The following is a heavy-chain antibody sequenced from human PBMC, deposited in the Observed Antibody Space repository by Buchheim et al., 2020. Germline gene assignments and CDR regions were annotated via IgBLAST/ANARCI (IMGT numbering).Heavy chain of an antibody. D-gene: IGHD3-3*01. J-gene: IGHJ4*02. CDR1: GFTFSSYG. V-gene: IGHV3-30*03. CDR3: ARDYDFWSGYSYFDY. Sequence: QVQLVESGGGVVQPGRSLRLSCAASGFTFSSYGMHWVRQAPGKGLEWVAVISYDGSNKYYADSVKGRFTISRDNSKNTLYLQMNSLRAEDTAVYYCARDYDFWSGYSYFDYWGQGTL. CDR2: ISYDGSNK.